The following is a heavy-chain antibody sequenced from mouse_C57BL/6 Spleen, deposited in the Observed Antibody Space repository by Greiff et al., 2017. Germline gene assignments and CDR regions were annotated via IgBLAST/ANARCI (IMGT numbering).Heavy chain of an antibody. D-gene: IGHD2-5*01. V-gene: IGHV1-15*01. CDR3: TREEDPYYSNYPWFAY. CDR2: IDPETGGT. CDR1: GYTFTDYE. Sequence: VKLMESGAELVRPGASVTLSCKASGYTFTDYEMHWVKQTPVHGLEWIGAIDPETGGTAYNQKFKGKAILTADKSSSTAYMELRSLTSEDSAVYYCTREEDPYYSNYPWFAYWGQGTLVTVSA. J-gene: IGHJ3*01.